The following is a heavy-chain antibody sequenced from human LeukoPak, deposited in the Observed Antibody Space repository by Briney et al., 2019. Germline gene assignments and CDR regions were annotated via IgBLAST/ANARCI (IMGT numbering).Heavy chain of an antibody. D-gene: IGHD5-18*01. CDR3: AKIRGIQLWLHAY. J-gene: IGHJ4*02. V-gene: IGHV3-30*18. CDR2: ISYDGSNK. CDR1: GFTFSSYG. Sequence: PGRSLRLSCAASGFTFSSYGMHWVRQAPGKGLEWVAVISYDGSNKYYADSVKGRFTISRDNSKDTLYLQMNSLRAEDTAVYYCAKIRGIQLWLHAYWGQGTLVTVSS.